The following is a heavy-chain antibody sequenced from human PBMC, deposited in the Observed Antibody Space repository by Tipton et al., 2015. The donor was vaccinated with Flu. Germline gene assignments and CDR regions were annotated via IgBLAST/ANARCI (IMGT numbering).Heavy chain of an antibody. V-gene: IGHV3-23*01. CDR2: ISGSGFRT. CDR3: AKDLYDRSGSSSFFDY. Sequence: SLRLSCAASGFTFETYAMSWARQAPGKGLEWVSTISGSGFRTYYAESVQGRFTISRDISKNTLYLHMSSLRVEDTGVYYCAKDLYDRSGSSSFFDYWGQGTRVSVSS. J-gene: IGHJ4*02. D-gene: IGHD3-22*01. CDR1: GFTFETYA.